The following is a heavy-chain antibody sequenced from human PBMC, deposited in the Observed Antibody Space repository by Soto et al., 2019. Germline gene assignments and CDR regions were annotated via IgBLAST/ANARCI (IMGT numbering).Heavy chain of an antibody. V-gene: IGHV3-53*01. Sequence: EVQLVESGGGLIQPGGSLRLSCAVSGFTVSNNYMSWVRQAPGKGLEGVSVIYSGGYTAYGDSVKGRFTISRDNSKNTHHLQMNTRSAADAALYYWAPHPGGGGYWGQGTLVTVSS. D-gene: IGHD3-10*01. CDR2: IYSGGYT. J-gene: IGHJ4*02. CDR3: APHPGGGGY. CDR1: GFTVSNNY.